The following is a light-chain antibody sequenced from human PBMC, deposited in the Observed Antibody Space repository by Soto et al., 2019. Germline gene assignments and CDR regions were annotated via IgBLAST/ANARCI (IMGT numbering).Light chain of an antibody. CDR2: AAT. CDR1: QGITNF. V-gene: IGKV1-27*01. Sequence: DIQMTQSPSSLSASVGDRVTITCRASQGITNFLAWYQQKAGKVPKLLIYAATTLQSGDPSRFSGSGSGTDFTLTISSLQPEDVAAYYCQKYNSAPLTFGGGTKVEIK. J-gene: IGKJ4*01. CDR3: QKYNSAPLT.